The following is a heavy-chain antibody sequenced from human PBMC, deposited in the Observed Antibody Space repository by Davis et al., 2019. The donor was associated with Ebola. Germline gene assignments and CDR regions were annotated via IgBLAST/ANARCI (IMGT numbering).Heavy chain of an antibody. J-gene: IGHJ4*02. V-gene: IGHV4-34*01. CDR1: GGSFGGYY. D-gene: IGHD1-20*01. CDR2: INDSGTT. Sequence: SETLSLTCAVYGGSFGGYYWSWIRQPPGKGLQLIGEINDSGTTNYNPALKSRVTISVDTSKNQFTLKLNSVTAADTAVYYCARGAIAGTTRPYFDYWGQGSLVTVSS. CDR3: ARGAIAGTTRPYFDY.